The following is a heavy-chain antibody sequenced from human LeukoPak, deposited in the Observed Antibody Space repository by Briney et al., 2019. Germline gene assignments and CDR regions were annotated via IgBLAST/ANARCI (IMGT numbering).Heavy chain of an antibody. CDR2: INHSGST. V-gene: IGHV4-34*01. D-gene: IGHD4/OR15-4a*01. Sequence: SETLSLTCAVYGGSFSGYYWSWIRQPPGKGLEWIGEINHSGSTNYNPSLKSRVTISVDTSKNQFSLKLSSVTAADTAVYYCASSTMVVTGSDAFDIWGQGTMVTVSS. J-gene: IGHJ3*02. CDR1: GGSFSGYY. CDR3: ASSTMVVTGSDAFDI.